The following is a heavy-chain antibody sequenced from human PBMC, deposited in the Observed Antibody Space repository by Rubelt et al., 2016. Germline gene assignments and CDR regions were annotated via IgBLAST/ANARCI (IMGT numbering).Heavy chain of an antibody. CDR3: AGGITIFGVASGYFDY. D-gene: IGHD3-3*01. J-gene: IGHJ4*02. Sequence: QVQLQESGPGLVKPSETLSLTCTVSGGSISSYYWSWIRQPPGKGLEWIGYIYYSGSTNYNPSLKSRVTISVDTSKNQCSLKLVSVTAADTAVYYCAGGITIFGVASGYFDYWGQGTLVTVSS. CDR1: GGSISSYY. V-gene: IGHV4-59*01. CDR2: IYYSGST.